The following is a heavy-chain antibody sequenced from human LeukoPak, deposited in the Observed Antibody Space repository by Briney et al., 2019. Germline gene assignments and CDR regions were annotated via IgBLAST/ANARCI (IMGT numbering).Heavy chain of an antibody. CDR2: INGGKGNI. D-gene: IGHD4-17*01. V-gene: IGHV1-3*01. Sequence: ASVKVSCKASGYIFTSYAVHGVRQAPGQRLECMGWINGGKGNIKYSQKFQGRVTISKDTSARTAYMELSSLRSEDTAVYYCARSRTDDYGDWWWFDPWGQGTLVTVSS. J-gene: IGHJ5*02. CDR1: GYIFTSYA. CDR3: ARSRTDDYGDWWWFDP.